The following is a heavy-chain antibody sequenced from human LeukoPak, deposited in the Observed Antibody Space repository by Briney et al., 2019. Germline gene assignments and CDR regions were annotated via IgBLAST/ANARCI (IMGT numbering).Heavy chain of an antibody. Sequence: PSETLSLTCTVSGGSISSYYWSWIRQPAGKGLEWIGRIYTSGSTNYNPSLKSRVTMSVDTSKNQFSLKLSSVTAADTAVYYCASGYSSGWYFGLLDYWGQGTLVTVSS. CDR2: IYTSGST. CDR3: ASGYSSGWYFGLLDY. D-gene: IGHD6-19*01. J-gene: IGHJ4*02. CDR1: GGSISSYY. V-gene: IGHV4-4*07.